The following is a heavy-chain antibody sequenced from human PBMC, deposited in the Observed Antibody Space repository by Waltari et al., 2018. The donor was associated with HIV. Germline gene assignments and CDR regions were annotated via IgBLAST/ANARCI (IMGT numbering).Heavy chain of an antibody. D-gene: IGHD3-22*01. CDR2: ISGSGGST. Sequence: EVQLLASGGGLVQPGGSLRPSCAASGFTFSSYDMSWVRQAPGKGLECVSAISGSGGSTYYADSVKGRFTISRDNSKNTLYLQMNSLRAEDTAVYYCAKDPLLPNWFDPWGQGTLVTVSS. V-gene: IGHV3-23*01. CDR1: GFTFSSYD. J-gene: IGHJ5*02. CDR3: AKDPLLPNWFDP.